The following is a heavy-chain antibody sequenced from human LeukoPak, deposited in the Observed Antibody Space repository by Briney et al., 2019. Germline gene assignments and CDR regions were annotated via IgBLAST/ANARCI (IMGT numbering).Heavy chain of an antibody. Sequence: GGSLRLSCAASGFTFSSYSMSWVRQASGKGLEWVAKVNENGRETHYADSVKGRFIISRDNAKNSVSLQMNNVRADDTAVYYCARQTGSGLFILPGGQGTLVTVSS. CDR3: ARQTGSGLFILP. J-gene: IGHJ4*02. V-gene: IGHV3-7*01. D-gene: IGHD3/OR15-3a*01. CDR2: VNENGRET. CDR1: GFTFSSYS.